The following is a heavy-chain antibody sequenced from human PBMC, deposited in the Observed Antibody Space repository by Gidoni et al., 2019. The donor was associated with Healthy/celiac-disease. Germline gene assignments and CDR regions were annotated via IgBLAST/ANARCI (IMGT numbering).Heavy chain of an antibody. Sequence: EVQLVESGGGLVQPGGSLRLSCAASGFTFSSYWMSWVRQAPGKGLEWMANIKQDGSEKYYVDSVKGRFTISRDNAKNSLYLQMNSLRAEDTAVYYCVREGQSPWYDYWGQGTLVTVSS. J-gene: IGHJ4*02. CDR1: GFTFSSYW. CDR2: IKQDGSEK. CDR3: VREGQSPWYDY. D-gene: IGHD6-13*01. V-gene: IGHV3-7*03.